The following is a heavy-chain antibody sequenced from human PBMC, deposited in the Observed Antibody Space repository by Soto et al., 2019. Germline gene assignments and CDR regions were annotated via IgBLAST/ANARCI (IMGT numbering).Heavy chain of an antibody. D-gene: IGHD3-10*01. Sequence: GGSLRLSCAGSGFTFNTYTVNWVRQAPGKGLEWVSSISSNGGYIYYADSVKGRFTISRDNAKNSLYLEMNSLRADDTAVYYCATRGRRDAFDIWGQGTMVTVS. CDR3: ATRGRRDAFDI. V-gene: IGHV3-21*01. CDR1: GFTFNTYT. CDR2: ISSNGGYI. J-gene: IGHJ3*02.